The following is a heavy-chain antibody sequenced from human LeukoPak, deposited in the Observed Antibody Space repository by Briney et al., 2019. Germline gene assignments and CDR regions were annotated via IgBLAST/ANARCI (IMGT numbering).Heavy chain of an antibody. CDR2: IKGKTDGGTT. Sequence: GGSLRLSCAASGFTFTNAWMSWVRQAPGKGLEWVGRIKGKTDGGTTDYAAPVKGRFTISRDDSKNTLYLQMNSLKIEDTAVYYCTTSDSSGEYYNGMDVWGQGTTVTVSS. V-gene: IGHV3-15*01. D-gene: IGHD6-19*01. J-gene: IGHJ6*02. CDR1: GFTFTNAW. CDR3: TTSDSSGEYYNGMDV.